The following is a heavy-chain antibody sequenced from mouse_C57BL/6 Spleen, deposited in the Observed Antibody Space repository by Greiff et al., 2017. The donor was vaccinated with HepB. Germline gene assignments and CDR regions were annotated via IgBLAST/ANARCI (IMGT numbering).Heavy chain of an antibody. CDR3: ARHGSLYYDSYYAMDY. D-gene: IGHD2-4*01. J-gene: IGHJ4*01. CDR1: GYTFTEYT. CDR2: FYPGSGSI. V-gene: IGHV1-62-2*01. Sequence: VKLMESGAELVKPGASVKLSCKASGYTFTEYTIHWVKQRSGQGLEWIGWFYPGSGSIKYNEKFKDKATLTADKSSSTVYMELSRLTSEDSAVYFCARHGSLYYDSYYAMDYWGQGTSVTVSS.